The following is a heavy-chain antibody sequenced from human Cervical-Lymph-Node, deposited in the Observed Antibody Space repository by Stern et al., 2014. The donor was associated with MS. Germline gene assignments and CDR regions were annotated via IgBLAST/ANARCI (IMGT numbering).Heavy chain of an antibody. CDR2: VYYSGAT. CDR1: GDSISSYTHY. Sequence: QVQLQESGPGLVKPSETLSLTCAVSGDSISSYTHYWAWIRQPPGKGLEWIGSVYYSGATYYQPSLKSPAPISGNPSKNHFPLGLNSVTAADTAVYYCAKHACTGAACPFDLWGQGTLVTVSS. V-gene: IGHV4-39*01. D-gene: IGHD2-8*02. J-gene: IGHJ4*02. CDR3: AKHACTGAACPFDL.